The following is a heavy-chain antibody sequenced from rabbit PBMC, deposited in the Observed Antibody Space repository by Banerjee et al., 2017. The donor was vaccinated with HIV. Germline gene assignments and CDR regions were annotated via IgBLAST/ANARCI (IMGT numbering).Heavy chain of an antibody. CDR2: IYAGKGST. D-gene: IGHD1-1*01. Sequence: QEQLVESGGGLVQPEGSLTLTCKASGFDFSSYYMSWVRQAPGKGLEWIGIIYAGKGSTDYASWVNGRFTISSDNAQNTVDLQMTSLTAADTATYFCARDLGGVIGWNFNLWGQGTLVTVS. CDR3: ARDLGGVIGWNFNL. V-gene: IGHV1S47*01. J-gene: IGHJ4*01. CDR1: GFDFSSYY.